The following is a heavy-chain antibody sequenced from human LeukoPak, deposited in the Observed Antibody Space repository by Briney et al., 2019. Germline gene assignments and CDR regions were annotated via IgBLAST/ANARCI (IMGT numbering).Heavy chain of an antibody. Sequence: GGSLRLSCAASGFTFDDYGMSWVRQAPGKGPEWVSGINWNGGSTGYADSVKGRFTISRDNAKNSLYLQMNSLRAEDTALYYCARDSGRITMIVVVTTSAFDIWGQGTMVTVSS. J-gene: IGHJ3*02. CDR2: INWNGGST. V-gene: IGHV3-20*04. D-gene: IGHD3-22*01. CDR3: ARDSGRITMIVVVTTSAFDI. CDR1: GFTFDDYG.